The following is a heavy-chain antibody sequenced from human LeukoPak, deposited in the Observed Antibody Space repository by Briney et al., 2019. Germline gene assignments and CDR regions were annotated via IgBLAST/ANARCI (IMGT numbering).Heavy chain of an antibody. CDR2: IIPIFGTA. D-gene: IGHD3-10*01. Sequence: SVKVSCKASGGVFTTYAISWVRQAPGQGLEWMGGIIPIFGTANYAQKFQGRVTITADESTSTAYMELSSLRSEDTAVYYCARGFGFGDYYYYMDVWGKGTTVTVSS. CDR3: ARGFGFGDYYYYMDV. CDR1: GGVFTTYA. V-gene: IGHV1-69*13. J-gene: IGHJ6*03.